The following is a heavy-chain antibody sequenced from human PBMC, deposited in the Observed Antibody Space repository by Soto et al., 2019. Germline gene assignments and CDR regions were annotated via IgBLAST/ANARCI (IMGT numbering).Heavy chain of an antibody. CDR3: ARHTPAISISDH. CDR2: IYYSGST. Sequence: PSXTLSLTCTVSGGSISSSSYSWRWIRQPPGKGLEWIGYIYYSGSTYYNPSLKSRVTISVDTSKNQFSLKLSSVTAADTAVYYCARHTPAISISDHWGQGTLVTVSS. CDR1: GGSISSSSYS. J-gene: IGHJ4*02. D-gene: IGHD2-15*01. V-gene: IGHV4-39*01.